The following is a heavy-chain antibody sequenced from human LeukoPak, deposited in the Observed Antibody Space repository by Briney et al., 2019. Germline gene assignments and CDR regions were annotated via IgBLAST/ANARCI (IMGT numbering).Heavy chain of an antibody. Sequence: GASVKVSCKASRGTFSSYAISWVRQAPGQGLEWMGRIIPILGIANYAQKFQGRVTITADKSTSTAYMELSSLRSEDTAVYYCASSPPIAAAGNNWFDPWGQGTLVTVSS. CDR1: RGTFSSYA. D-gene: IGHD6-13*01. CDR2: IIPILGIA. J-gene: IGHJ5*02. V-gene: IGHV1-69*04. CDR3: ASSPPIAAAGNNWFDP.